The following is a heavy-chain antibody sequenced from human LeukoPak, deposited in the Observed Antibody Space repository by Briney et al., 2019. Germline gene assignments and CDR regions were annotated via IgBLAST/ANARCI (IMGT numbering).Heavy chain of an antibody. D-gene: IGHD4-17*01. CDR1: GFTFSSYE. Sequence: GGSLRLSCAASGFTFSSYEMNWVRQAPGKGLEWVSYISSSGNTRYYADSVKGRFTISRDNAKNSLYLQMNSLRAEDTAVYYCARVQTTVTTLDYWGQGTLVTVSS. J-gene: IGHJ4*02. V-gene: IGHV3-48*03. CDR2: ISSSGNTR. CDR3: ARVQTTVTTLDY.